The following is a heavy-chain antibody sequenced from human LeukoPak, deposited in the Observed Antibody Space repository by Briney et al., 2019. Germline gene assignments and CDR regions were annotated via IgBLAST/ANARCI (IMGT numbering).Heavy chain of an antibody. Sequence: PGGSLRLSCAASGFTFSSYAMNWVRQAPGKGLEWVSDISGSGGSTYYADSVEGRFTISRDNSNNTLYLQMNSLRVEDTAVYYCAPDPNKWLRNYWGQGTLVTVSS. CDR2: ISGSGGST. J-gene: IGHJ4*02. D-gene: IGHD5-12*01. CDR1: GFTFSSYA. V-gene: IGHV3-23*01. CDR3: APDPNKWLRNY.